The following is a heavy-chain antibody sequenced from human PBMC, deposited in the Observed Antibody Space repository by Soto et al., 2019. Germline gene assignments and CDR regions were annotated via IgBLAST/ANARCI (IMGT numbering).Heavy chain of an antibody. CDR1: GGSISSGSYY. D-gene: IGHD2-21*02. V-gene: IGHV4-31*03. J-gene: IGHJ6*02. Sequence: QVQLQESGPGLVKPSQTLSLTCTVSGGSISSGSYYWGWIRQHPGKGLEWIGYIYYSGSTYYNPSLKRRVTISVDTSKHQLSLKLGSVTAADSAAYYCARVGGGDWHHGMDVWGQGTTVTVSS. CDR2: IYYSGST. CDR3: ARVGGGDWHHGMDV.